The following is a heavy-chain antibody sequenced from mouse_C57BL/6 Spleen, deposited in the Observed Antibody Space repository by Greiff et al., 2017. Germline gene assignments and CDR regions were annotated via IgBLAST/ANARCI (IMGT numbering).Heavy chain of an antibody. CDR1: GYSFTGYF. Sequence: EVKLQESGPELVKPGDSVKISCKASGYSFTGYFMNWVMQSHGKSLEWIGRINPYNGDTFYNQKFKGKATLTVDKSSSTAHMELRSLTSEDSAVYYCARAYEAMDYWGQGTSVTVSS. CDR2: INPYNGDT. J-gene: IGHJ4*01. V-gene: IGHV1-20*01. CDR3: ARAYEAMDY.